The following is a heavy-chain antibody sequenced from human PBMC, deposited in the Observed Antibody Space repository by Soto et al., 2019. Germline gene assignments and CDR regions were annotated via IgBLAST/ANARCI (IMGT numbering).Heavy chain of an antibody. Sequence: QVQLVESGGGVVQPGRSLRLSCAASGFTFSSYAMHWVRQAPGKGLEWMAVISYDGSNKYYADSVKGRFTISRDNSKNTLYLQMNSLRAEDTAVYYCARGTIFGVVIPGMDVWGQGTTVTVSS. V-gene: IGHV3-30-3*01. J-gene: IGHJ6*02. CDR2: ISYDGSNK. D-gene: IGHD3-3*01. CDR1: GFTFSSYA. CDR3: ARGTIFGVVIPGMDV.